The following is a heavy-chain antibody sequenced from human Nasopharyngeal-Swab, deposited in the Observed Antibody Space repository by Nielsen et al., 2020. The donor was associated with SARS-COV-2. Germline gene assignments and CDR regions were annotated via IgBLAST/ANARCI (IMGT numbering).Heavy chain of an antibody. J-gene: IGHJ3*02. V-gene: IGHV1-8*01. CDR1: GYTFTSYD. CDR2: MNPNSGNS. D-gene: IGHD4-23*01. CDR3: ARALYGGNTHDAFDI. Sequence: ASVKVSCKASGYTFTSYDINWVRQATGQGLEWMGWMNPNSGNSGYTQKFQGRVTMTRNTSISTAYMELSSLRSEDTAVYYCARALYGGNTHDAFDIWGQGTMVTVSS.